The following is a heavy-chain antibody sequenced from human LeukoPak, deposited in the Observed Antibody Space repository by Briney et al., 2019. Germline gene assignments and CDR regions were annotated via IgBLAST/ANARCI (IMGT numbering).Heavy chain of an antibody. CDR2: ITGGGSNT. D-gene: IGHD3-10*01. Sequence: QPGGSLRLSCAASGFTFSSYLMHWVRQAPGKGLVWVSRITGGGSNTLYADSVQGRFTISRDNAKNTLYLQMNSLRAEDTAVYYCATDRGGWTAWGQGTLVTVSS. CDR3: ATDRGGWTA. CDR1: GFTFSSYL. J-gene: IGHJ5*02. V-gene: IGHV3-74*01.